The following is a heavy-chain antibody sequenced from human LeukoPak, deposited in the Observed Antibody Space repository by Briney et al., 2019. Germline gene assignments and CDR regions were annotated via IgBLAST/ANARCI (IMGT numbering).Heavy chain of an antibody. Sequence: PSETLSLTCTVSGGSISSYYWSWIRQPAGKGLEWIGRVYTSGSTNYNPSLKSRVTMSVDTSKNQFSLKLSSVTAADTAVYYCARISTVTTPYYYYGMDVWGQGTTVTVSS. CDR3: ARISTVTTPYYYYGMDV. CDR1: GGSISSYY. V-gene: IGHV4-4*07. CDR2: VYTSGST. D-gene: IGHD4-17*01. J-gene: IGHJ6*02.